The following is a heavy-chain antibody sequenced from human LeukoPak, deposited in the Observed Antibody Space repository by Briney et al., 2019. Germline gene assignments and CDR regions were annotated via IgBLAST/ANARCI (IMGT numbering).Heavy chain of an antibody. Sequence: SETLSLTCTVSGGSINSTSNYWGWIRQPPGKGLEWIGSIYYSGSTSYNPSLKSRVTISVDTSKNQFSLKLSSVTAADTAVYYCARDNMVRGVIKKGYYYGMDVWGQGTTVTVSS. D-gene: IGHD3-10*01. CDR2: IYYSGST. CDR3: ARDNMVRGVIKKGYYYGMDV. J-gene: IGHJ6*02. V-gene: IGHV4-39*07. CDR1: GGSINSTSNY.